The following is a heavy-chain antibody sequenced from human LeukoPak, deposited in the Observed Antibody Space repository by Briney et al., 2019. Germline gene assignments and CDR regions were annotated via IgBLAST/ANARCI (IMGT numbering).Heavy chain of an antibody. V-gene: IGHV3-48*01. J-gene: IGHJ4*02. D-gene: IGHD2-2*01. CDR2: ISSSSSTI. CDR1: GFTFSSYW. CDR3: ARDRVREAFDY. Sequence: PGGSLRLSCAASGFTFSSYWMHWVRQAPGKGLEWVSYISSSSSTIYYADSVKGRFTISRDNAKNSLYLQMNSLRAEDTAVYYCARDRVREAFDYWGQGTLVTVSS.